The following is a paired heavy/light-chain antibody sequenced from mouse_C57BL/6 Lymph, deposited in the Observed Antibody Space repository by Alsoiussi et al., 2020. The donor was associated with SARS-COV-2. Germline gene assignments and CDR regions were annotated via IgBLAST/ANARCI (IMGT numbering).Light chain of an antibody. Sequence: DIVMSQSPSSLAVSVGEKVTMSCKSSQSLLYSSNQKNYLAWYQQKPGQSPKLLIYWASTRESGVPDRFTGSGSGTDFTLTISSVKAEDLAVYYCQQYYSYPLTFGAGTKLELK. V-gene: IGKV8-30*01. J-gene: IGKJ5*01. CDR2: WAS. CDR3: QQYYSYPLT. CDR1: QSLLYSSNQKNY.
Heavy chain of an antibody. CDR2: IRLKSDNYAT. CDR3: TLLYYAMDY. V-gene: IGHV6-3*01. CDR1: GFTFSNYW. J-gene: IGHJ4*01. D-gene: IGHD1-1*01. Sequence: EVKLEESGGGLVQPGGSMKLSCVASGFTFSNYWMNWVRQSPERGLEWVAQIRLKSDNYATHYAESVKGRFTISRDDSKSSVYLQMNNLRAEDTGIYYCTLLYYAMDYWGQGTSVTVSS.